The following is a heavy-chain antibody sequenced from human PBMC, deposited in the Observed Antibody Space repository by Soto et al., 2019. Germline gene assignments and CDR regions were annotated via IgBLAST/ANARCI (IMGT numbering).Heavy chain of an antibody. CDR3: ARVRGTMVRGVTHNWFDP. D-gene: IGHD3-10*01. V-gene: IGHV4-59*01. CDR1: GGSISSYY. J-gene: IGHJ5*02. Sequence: QVQLQESGPGLVKPSETLSLTCTVSGGSISSYYWSWIRQPPGKGLEWIGYIYYSGSTNYNPSLKTRVPRSVDTSKNQSPLKLSSVAAADTAVSYGARVRGTMVRGVTHNWFDPWGQGTLVTVSS. CDR2: IYYSGST.